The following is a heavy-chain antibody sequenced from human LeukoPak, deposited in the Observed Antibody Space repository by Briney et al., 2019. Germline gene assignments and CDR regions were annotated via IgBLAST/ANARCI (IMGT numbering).Heavy chain of an antibody. CDR3: AGEKLLGYCSGRRCPNDY. CDR2: IYTSGST. Sequence: SQTLSLTCTVSGGSISSGSYYWSWIRQPAGMGLEWIGRIYTSGSTNYNPSLKSRVTISVDTSKNQFSLKLSSVTAADTAVYYCAGEKLLGYCSGRRCPNDYWGQGTLVTVSS. J-gene: IGHJ4*02. D-gene: IGHD2-15*01. CDR1: GGSISSGSYY. V-gene: IGHV4-61*02.